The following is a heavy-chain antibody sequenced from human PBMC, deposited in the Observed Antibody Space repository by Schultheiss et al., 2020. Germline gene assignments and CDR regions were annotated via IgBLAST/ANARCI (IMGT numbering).Heavy chain of an antibody. J-gene: IGHJ4*02. V-gene: IGHV3-21*01. CDR1: GFTFSSYS. Sequence: GWSLRLSCAASGFTFSSYSMNWVRQAPGKGLEWVSSISSTSSYIYYADSVKGRFTISRDNAKNSLSLQMSSLTAEDTAVYYCARVGQYYDSSGPPRYWGQGTMVTVSS. D-gene: IGHD3-22*01. CDR3: ARVGQYYDSSGPPRY. CDR2: ISSTSSYI.